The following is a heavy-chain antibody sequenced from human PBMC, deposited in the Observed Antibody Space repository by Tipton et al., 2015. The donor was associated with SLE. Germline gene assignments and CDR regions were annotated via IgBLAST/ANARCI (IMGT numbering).Heavy chain of an antibody. J-gene: IGHJ4*02. CDR2: ISNGGTT. Sequence: TLSLTCSVSGGSVSSFYWIWVRQPPGKGLEWIACISNGGTTNHNPSLKSRVAISLDTSKNQFSRSLSSATAADTAVYYCARMYVSGAIDYWGQGTLASVSS. CDR1: GGSVSSFY. CDR3: ARMYVSGAIDY. D-gene: IGHD3-16*01. V-gene: IGHV4-4*09.